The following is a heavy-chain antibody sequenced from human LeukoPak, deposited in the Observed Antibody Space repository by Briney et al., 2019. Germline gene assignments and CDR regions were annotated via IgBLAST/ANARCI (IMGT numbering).Heavy chain of an antibody. V-gene: IGHV4-59*08. CDR1: GGSIGSDY. J-gene: IGHJ4*02. D-gene: IGHD6-19*01. CDR2: IYYTGGT. Sequence: SETLSLTCTVSGGSIGSDYWTWIRQPPGKGLEYIGYIYYTGGTNYNPSLKSRVTISVDTSKNRFSLKLSSVTAADKAVYFCAKYGNSGWVIDNWGQGTLVTVSS. CDR3: AKYGNSGWVIDN.